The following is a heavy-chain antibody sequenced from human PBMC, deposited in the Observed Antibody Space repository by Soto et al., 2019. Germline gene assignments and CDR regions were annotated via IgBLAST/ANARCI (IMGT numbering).Heavy chain of an antibody. CDR3: ARDGDGYNN. CDR2: IYSSGGT. D-gene: IGHD5-12*01. J-gene: IGHJ4*02. V-gene: IGHV4-61*01. Sequence: QVQLQESGPGLVKPSETLSLTCSVSGGSVTSGSYYWSWIRQPPGKGLEWIGYIYSSGGTSYNPSLKSPVTISVDTSKNQFSLKLTSVTAADTAVYYCARDGDGYNNWGQGTLVTVSS. CDR1: GGSVTSGSYY.